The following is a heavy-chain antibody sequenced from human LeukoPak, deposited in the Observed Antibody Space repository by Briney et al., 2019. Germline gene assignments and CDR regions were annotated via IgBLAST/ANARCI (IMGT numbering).Heavy chain of an antibody. CDR3: ARDRYCSSTSCYSYMDV. V-gene: IGHV4-61*02. CDR2: IYTSGST. CDR1: GVSISSGSYY. D-gene: IGHD2-2*02. Sequence: SETLSLTCTVSGVSISSGSYYWSWIRQPAGKGLEWIGRIYTSGSTNYNPSLKSRVTISVDTSKNQFSLKLSSVTAADTAVYYCARDRYCSSTSCYSYMDVWGKGTTVTVSS. J-gene: IGHJ6*03.